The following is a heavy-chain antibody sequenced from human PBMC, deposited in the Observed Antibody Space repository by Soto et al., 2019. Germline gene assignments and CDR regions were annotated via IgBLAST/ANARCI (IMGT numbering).Heavy chain of an antibody. CDR1: GGTFSSYA. CDR2: IIPIFGTA. D-gene: IGHD2-2*01. V-gene: IGHV1-69*13. Sequence: SVKGSCKASGGTFSSYAISWVRQAPGQGLEWMGGIIPIFGTANYAQKFQGRVTITADESTSTAYMELSSLRSEDTAVYYCARDQCHNSCLGFEGYGTEVWGQGTTVPVS. CDR3: ARDQCHNSCLGFEGYGTEV. J-gene: IGHJ6*02.